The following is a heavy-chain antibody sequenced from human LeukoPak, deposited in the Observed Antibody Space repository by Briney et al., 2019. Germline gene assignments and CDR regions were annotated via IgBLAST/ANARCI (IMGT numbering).Heavy chain of an antibody. CDR3: AKDFRYFVLAARPTKDAFDI. CDR1: GFTFSSYG. D-gene: IGHD6-6*01. CDR2: IRYDGSNK. Sequence: GGSLRLSCAASGFTFSSYGMHWVRQAPGKGLEWVAFIRYDGSNKYYADSVKGRFTISRDKSKNTLYLQMNSLRAEDTAVYYCAKDFRYFVLAARPTKDAFDIWGQGTMVTVSS. V-gene: IGHV3-30*02. J-gene: IGHJ3*02.